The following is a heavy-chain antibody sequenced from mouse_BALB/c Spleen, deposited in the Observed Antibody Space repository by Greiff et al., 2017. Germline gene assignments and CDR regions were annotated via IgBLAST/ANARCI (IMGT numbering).Heavy chain of an antibody. Sequence: VQLQQSGAELVRPGTSVKVSCKASGYAFTNYLIEWVKQRPGQGLEWIGVINPGSGGTNYNEKFKGKATLTADKSSSTAYMQLSSLTSDDSAVYFCARSGNYAYFDYWGQGTTLTVSS. V-gene: IGHV1-54*03. CDR3: ARSGNYAYFDY. CDR2: INPGSGGT. J-gene: IGHJ2*01. CDR1: GYAFTNYL. D-gene: IGHD2-1*01.